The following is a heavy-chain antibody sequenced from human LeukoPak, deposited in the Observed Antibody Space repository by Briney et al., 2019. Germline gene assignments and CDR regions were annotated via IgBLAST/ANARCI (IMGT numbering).Heavy chain of an antibody. CDR1: GFTFDDYA. CDR3: AKERYYYDSSGYYYYYYGMDV. D-gene: IGHD3-22*01. Sequence: GRSLRLSCAASGFTFDDYAMHWVRQAPGKGLEWVSGISWNSGSIGYADSGKGRFTISRDNAKNSLYLQMNSLRAEDTALYYCAKERYYYDSSGYYYYYYGMDVWGQGTTVTVSS. J-gene: IGHJ6*02. CDR2: ISWNSGSI. V-gene: IGHV3-9*01.